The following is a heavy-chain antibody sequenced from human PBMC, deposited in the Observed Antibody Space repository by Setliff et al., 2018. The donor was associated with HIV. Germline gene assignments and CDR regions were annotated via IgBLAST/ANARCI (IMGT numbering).Heavy chain of an antibody. CDR2: IFYSGSS. Sequence: SETLSLTCTVSGASISTYYWSWIRQPPGKGLEWIGYIFYSGSSNYNPSLKSRVTMSVDTSKNQFSLSLTSVTAADTAVYYCARDRGSYDFWSGLARGDNWFDPWGQGTLVTVSS. D-gene: IGHD3-3*01. J-gene: IGHJ5*02. CDR3: ARDRGSYDFWSGLARGDNWFDP. CDR1: GASISTYY. V-gene: IGHV4-59*01.